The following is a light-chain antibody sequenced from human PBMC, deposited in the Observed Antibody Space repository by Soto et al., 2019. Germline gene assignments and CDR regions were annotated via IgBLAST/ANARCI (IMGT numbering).Light chain of an antibody. CDR2: GAS. V-gene: IGKV3-20*01. CDR1: QSVSSSY. J-gene: IGKJ5*01. CDR3: KQYGSSPIT. Sequence: EIVLTQSPGTLSLSPGERATLSCRASQSVSSSYLAWYQQKPGQAPRLLIYGASSRATSIPDRFSGSGSGTDFTLTISRLEPEDFAVYYCKQYGSSPITFGQGIRLEIK.